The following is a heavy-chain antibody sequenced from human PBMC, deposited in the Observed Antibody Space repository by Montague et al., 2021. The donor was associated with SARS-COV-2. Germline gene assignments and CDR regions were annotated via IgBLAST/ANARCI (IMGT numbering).Heavy chain of an antibody. D-gene: IGHD3-22*01. J-gene: IGHJ4*02. V-gene: IGHV4-34*01. CDR1: GGSFGDDH. CDR2: IKQSGST. Sequence: SETLSLTCAVYGGSFGDDHWCWIRQPPGKGLEWIGDIKQSGSTNXNPSLKSGVTISVDTSKNQFSLKVTSVTAADTAVYFCARGHLSVSMIVVVFTSASYYFDYWGQGAQVTVSS. CDR3: ARGHLSVSMIVVVFTSASYYFDY.